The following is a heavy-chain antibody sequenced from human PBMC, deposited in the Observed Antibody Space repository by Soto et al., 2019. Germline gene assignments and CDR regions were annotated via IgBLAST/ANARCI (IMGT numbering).Heavy chain of an antibody. D-gene: IGHD1-1*01. V-gene: IGHV4-39*01. CDR3: ASQLESTTYFDY. CDR1: GGSICNSDYF. Sequence: LQLQESGPGLVKPSETLSLTCTVSGGSICNSDYFWAWMRQPPGKGLEWVGTISHTGSPRYNPSLKSRVTISVDTSKNQFSLRLPSVTAADTAVFYCASQLESTTYFDYWGRGTLVTVSS. J-gene: IGHJ4*02. CDR2: ISHTGSP.